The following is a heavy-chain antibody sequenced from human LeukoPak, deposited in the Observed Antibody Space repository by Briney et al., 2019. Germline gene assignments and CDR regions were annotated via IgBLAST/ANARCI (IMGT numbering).Heavy chain of an antibody. V-gene: IGHV3-21*01. D-gene: IGHD5-24*01. CDR1: GFTFSSYS. CDR3: ARPLRRDGYIPFFDY. Sequence: GGSLRLSCAASGFTFSSYSMNWVRQAPGKGLEWVSSISSSSSYIYYADSVKGRFTISRDNAKNSLYLQMNSLRAEDTAVYYCARPLRRDGYIPFFDYWGQGTLVTVSS. CDR2: ISSSSSYI. J-gene: IGHJ4*02.